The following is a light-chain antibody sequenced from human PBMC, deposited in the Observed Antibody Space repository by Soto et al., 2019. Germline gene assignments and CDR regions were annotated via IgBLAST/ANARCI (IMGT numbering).Light chain of an antibody. J-gene: IGKJ1*01. CDR1: QSVSSRY. Sequence: EIVLTQSPATLSLSPGERATLSCRASQSVSSRYLAWYQQKPGQAPRLLIYGASSRATGIPDRFSGSGSGTDFTLTISRLEPADFAVYYCQLYGSSRMFGKGTKVDIK. V-gene: IGKV3-20*01. CDR3: QLYGSSRM. CDR2: GAS.